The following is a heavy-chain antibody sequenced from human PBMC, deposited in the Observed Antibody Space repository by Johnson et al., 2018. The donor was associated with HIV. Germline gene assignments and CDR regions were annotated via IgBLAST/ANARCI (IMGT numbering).Heavy chain of an antibody. Sequence: VQLVESGGGLVQPGGSLRLSCAASGFTVSSNYMSWVRQAPGKGLEWVSVIFTVGDVYYADSVKGRFTISRDNSKNILYLQMNSLRPEDTAVYYCARDGRDMVTRGSFDVWGQGTVVTVSS. D-gene: IGHD5-18*01. CDR1: GFTVSSNY. CDR2: IFTVGDV. J-gene: IGHJ3*01. V-gene: IGHV3-66*02. CDR3: ARDGRDMVTRGSFDV.